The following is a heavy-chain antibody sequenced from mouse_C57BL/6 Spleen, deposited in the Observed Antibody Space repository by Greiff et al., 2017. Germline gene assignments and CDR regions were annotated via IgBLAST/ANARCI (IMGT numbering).Heavy chain of an antibody. J-gene: IGHJ3*01. CDR3: ASLIPLFAY. V-gene: IGHV1-82*01. CDR1: GYAFSSSW. CDR2: IYPGDGDT. Sequence: VKLQESGPELVKPGASVKISCKASGYAFSSSWMNWVKQRPGKGLEWIGRIYPGDGDTNYNGKFKGKATLTADKSSSTAYMQLSSLTSEDSAVYFCASLIPLFAYWGQGTLVTVSA.